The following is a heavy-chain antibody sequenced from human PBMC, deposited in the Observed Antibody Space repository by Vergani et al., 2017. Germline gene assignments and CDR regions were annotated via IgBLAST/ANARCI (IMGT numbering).Heavy chain of an antibody. Sequence: EVQLVESGGGLVQPGGSLRLSCAASGFTVSSNYMSWVRQAPGKGLEWVSVIYSGGSTYYADSVKVRFTISRDNSKNTLYLQMNSLRAEDTAVYYCARDRWVYYGSGSYXTTLSYYYYSGMDVWGQGTTVTVSS. V-gene: IGHV3-66*02. CDR1: GFTVSSNY. D-gene: IGHD3-10*01. CDR3: ARDRWVYYGSGSYXTTLSYYYYSGMDV. CDR2: IYSGGST. J-gene: IGHJ6*02.